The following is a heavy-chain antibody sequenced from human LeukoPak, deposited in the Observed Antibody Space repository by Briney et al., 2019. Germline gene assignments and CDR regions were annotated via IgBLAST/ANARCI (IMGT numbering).Heavy chain of an antibody. Sequence: EASETLSLTCTVSGGSISSSSYYWGWIRQPPGKGLEWIGSIYYSGSTYYNPSLKSQVTISVDTSKNQFSLKLSSVTAADTAVYYCARRKNSGSYRGITFDYWGQGTLVTVSS. V-gene: IGHV4-39*01. J-gene: IGHJ4*02. CDR2: IYYSGST. CDR1: GGSISSSSYY. D-gene: IGHD1-26*01. CDR3: ARRKNSGSYRGITFDY.